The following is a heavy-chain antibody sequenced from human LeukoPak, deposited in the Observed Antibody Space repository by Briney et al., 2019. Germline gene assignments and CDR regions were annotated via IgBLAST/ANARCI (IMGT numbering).Heavy chain of an antibody. CDR3: ARESLGIGWYGAFDI. V-gene: IGHV3-21*01. CDR1: GFTFSSYS. D-gene: IGHD6-19*01. CDR2: ISSSSSYI. Sequence: PGGSLRLSCAASGFTFSSYSMNWVRQAPGKGLEWVSSISSSSSYIYYADSVKGRFTISRDNAKNSLYLQMNSLRAEDTAVYYCARESLGIGWYGAFDIWGQGTMVTVS. J-gene: IGHJ3*02.